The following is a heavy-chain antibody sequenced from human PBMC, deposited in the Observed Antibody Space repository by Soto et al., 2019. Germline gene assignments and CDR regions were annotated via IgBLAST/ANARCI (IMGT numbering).Heavy chain of an antibody. V-gene: IGHV3-48*01. CDR1: GFTFSSYS. D-gene: IGHD6-13*01. J-gene: IGHJ1*01. Sequence: GGSLRLSCAASGFTFSSYSMNWVRQAPGKGLEWVSYISSSSSTIYYADSVKGRFTISRDNAKNSLYLQMNSLRAEDTAVYYCAREYSKYFQHWGQGTLVTVSS. CDR3: AREYSKYFQH. CDR2: ISSSSSTI.